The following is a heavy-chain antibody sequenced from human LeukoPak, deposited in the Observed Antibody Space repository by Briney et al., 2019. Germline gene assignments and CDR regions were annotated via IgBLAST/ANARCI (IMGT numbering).Heavy chain of an antibody. V-gene: IGHV3-48*04. Sequence: GGSLRLSCAASGFTFSSYWMSWVRQAPGKGLEWVSYISSSGSTIYYADSVKGRFTISRDNAKNSLYLQMNSLRAEDTAVYYCARPKTKVASGAFDIWGQGTMVTVSS. CDR3: ARPKTKVASGAFDI. J-gene: IGHJ3*02. CDR2: ISSSGSTI. D-gene: IGHD5-12*01. CDR1: GFTFSSYW.